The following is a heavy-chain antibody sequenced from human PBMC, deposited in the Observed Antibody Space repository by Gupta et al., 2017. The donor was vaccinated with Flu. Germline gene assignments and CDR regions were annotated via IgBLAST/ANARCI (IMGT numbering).Heavy chain of an antibody. D-gene: IGHD6-6*01. CDR2: INSDGSST. CDR3: ARGGIAARHPHYIDY. V-gene: IGHV3-74*01. Sequence: EVQLVESGGGLVQPGGSLRLSCAASGFTFSSYWMHWVRQAPGKGLVWVSRINSDGSSTSYADSVKGRFTISRDDAKNTLYLQMNSLRAEDMAVYYCARGGIAARHPHYIDYWGQGTLVTVSS. J-gene: IGHJ4*02. CDR1: GFTFSSYW.